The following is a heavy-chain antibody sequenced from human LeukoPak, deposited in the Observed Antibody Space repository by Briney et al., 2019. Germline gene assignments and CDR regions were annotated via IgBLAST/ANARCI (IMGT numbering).Heavy chain of an antibody. CDR2: IIRIFGTA. CDR3: ARRGLVGATSRYFDY. Sequence: SVKVSCKASGGTFSSYAISWVRQAPGQGLEWMGGIIRIFGTANYAQKFQGRVTITTDESTSTAYMELSSLRSEDTAVCYCARRGLVGATSRYFDYWGQGTLVTVSS. V-gene: IGHV1-69*05. CDR1: GGTFSSYA. J-gene: IGHJ4*02. D-gene: IGHD1-26*01.